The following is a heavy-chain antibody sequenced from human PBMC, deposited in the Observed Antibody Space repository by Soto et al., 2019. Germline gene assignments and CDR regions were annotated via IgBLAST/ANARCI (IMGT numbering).Heavy chain of an antibody. J-gene: IGHJ4*02. CDR3: ARRCISGSCHRD. CDR2: VHYSGST. V-gene: IGHV4-59*08. Sequence: SETLSLTCTVSGGSISGYYWGWIRQPPGKTLEWIGNVHYSGSTNYNPSLKSRVTISIDTSKNQFSLKLTSVTAADTAVYYCARRCISGSCHRDWGQGTLVTVSS. CDR1: GGSISGYY. D-gene: IGHD2-15*01.